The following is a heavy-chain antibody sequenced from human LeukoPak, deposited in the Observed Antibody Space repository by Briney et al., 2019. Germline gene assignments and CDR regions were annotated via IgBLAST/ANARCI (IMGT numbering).Heavy chain of an antibody. CDR1: GGSFSDYY. CDR3: ARFGYCTGGTCKGNWFDP. Sequence: SETLSLTCAVYGGSFSDYYWSWIRQSPGKGLEWIGEINHSGSANYNPSLKSRVTILVDTSKNQFSLRLSSVTAADTAVYFCARFGYCTGGTCKGNWFDPWGQGTLVTVSS. V-gene: IGHV4-34*01. J-gene: IGHJ5*02. D-gene: IGHD2-15*01. CDR2: INHSGSA.